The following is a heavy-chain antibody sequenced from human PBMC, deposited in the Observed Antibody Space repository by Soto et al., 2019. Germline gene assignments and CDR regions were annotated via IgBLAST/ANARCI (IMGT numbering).Heavy chain of an antibody. CDR3: ARHVGVPGTRGFDY. Sequence: QVHLQESGPGLVEPSETLSLTCAVSGVSVSETYWWSWVRQPPGKGLEWIGEISHRGTPHYNASLWSRVSMSTDTSRNQISWTLMSVTAADSASYFCARHVGVPGTRGFDYWGQGTLVTVSS. J-gene: IGHJ4*02. CDR2: ISHRGTP. D-gene: IGHD6-13*01. CDR1: GVSVSETYW. V-gene: IGHV4-4*02.